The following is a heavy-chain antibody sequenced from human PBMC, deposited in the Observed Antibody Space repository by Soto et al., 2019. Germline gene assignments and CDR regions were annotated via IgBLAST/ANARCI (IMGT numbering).Heavy chain of an antibody. D-gene: IGHD6-19*01. CDR2: TSNDGSKK. V-gene: IGHV3-30-3*01. Sequence: QVHLVESGGGVVQPGRSLRLSCVASGFTLSTYAIHWVRQAPGKGLDWVAVTSNDGSKKYFVDSVKGRFTISRDNSNNTLYLQMNILRAEDTALYYCARSIVVAGLDPWGPGTLVTVSS. CDR3: ARSIVVAGLDP. J-gene: IGHJ5*02. CDR1: GFTLSTYA.